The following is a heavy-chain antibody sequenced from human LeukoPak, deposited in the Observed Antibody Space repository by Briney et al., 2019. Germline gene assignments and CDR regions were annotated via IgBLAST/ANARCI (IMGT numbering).Heavy chain of an antibody. D-gene: IGHD4-11*01. V-gene: IGHV4-59*02. J-gene: IGHJ5*02. CDR2: IYFTGST. Sequence: SETLSLTCTVSGGSVSGYHWSWIRQPPGQGLECIGHIYFTGSTTYNPSLKSRVTISVDTSQNQFSLSLTSVTSADTAVYYCVRGSYSDYVINSWGQGTLVTVSS. CDR1: GGSVSGYH. CDR3: VRGSYSDYVINS.